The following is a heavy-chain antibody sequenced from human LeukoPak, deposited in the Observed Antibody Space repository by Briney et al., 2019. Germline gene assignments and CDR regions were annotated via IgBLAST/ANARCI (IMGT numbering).Heavy chain of an antibody. J-gene: IGHJ4*02. D-gene: IGHD2-21*02. CDR3: TRGIAYCGGDCFYYFDY. CDR2: LRSKGYGGTT. Sequence: GGAPRLSCTASGFTFGYYAMSGGRQAPGEGLGGVGFLRSKGYGGTTEYAASVKGRFTISRDDSKSIAYLQMNSLKTEDTAVYYCTRGIAYCGGDCFYYFDYWGQGTLVTVSS. CDR1: GFTFGYYA. V-gene: IGHV3-49*04.